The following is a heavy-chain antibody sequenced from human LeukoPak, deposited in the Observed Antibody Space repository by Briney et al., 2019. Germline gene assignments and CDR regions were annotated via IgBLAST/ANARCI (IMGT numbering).Heavy chain of an antibody. D-gene: IGHD3-10*01. J-gene: IGHJ4*02. Sequence: ASVKVSCKASGGTFSSYAISWVRQAPGQGLEWMGGIIPIFGTANYTQKFQGRVTITADESTSTAYMELSSLRSEDTAVYYSARVPVVGSGSPYYFDYWGQGTLVTVSS. CDR2: IIPIFGTA. CDR3: ARVPVVGSGSPYYFDY. CDR1: GGTFSSYA. V-gene: IGHV1-69*01.